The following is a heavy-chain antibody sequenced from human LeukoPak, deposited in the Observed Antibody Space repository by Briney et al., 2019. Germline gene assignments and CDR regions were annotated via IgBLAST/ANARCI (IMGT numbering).Heavy chain of an antibody. CDR1: GYTFTGYY. J-gene: IGHJ3*02. D-gene: IGHD3-22*01. V-gene: IGHV1-2*02. CDR3: AREVTMIVVDADAFDI. CDR2: INPNSGGT. Sequence: GASVKVSCKASGYTFTGYYMHWVRQAPGQGLEWMGWINPNSGGTNYAQKFQGRVTMTRDTSISTAYMELSRLRSDDTAVYYCAREVTMIVVDADAFDIWGQGSMVTVSS.